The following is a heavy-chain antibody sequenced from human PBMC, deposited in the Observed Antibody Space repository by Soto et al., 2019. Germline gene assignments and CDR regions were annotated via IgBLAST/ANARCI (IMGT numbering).Heavy chain of an antibody. D-gene: IGHD2-15*01. CDR1: GYTFTSYY. V-gene: IGHV1-46*03. CDR2: INPSGGST. J-gene: IGHJ5*02. Sequence: ASVKVSCKASGYTFTSYYMHWVRQAPGQGLEWMGIINPSGGSTSYAQKFQGRVTMTRDTSTSTVYMELSSLRSEDTAVHYCARHPFKDIVVVVAATPGWFDPWGQGTLVTVSS. CDR3: ARHPFKDIVVVVAATPGWFDP.